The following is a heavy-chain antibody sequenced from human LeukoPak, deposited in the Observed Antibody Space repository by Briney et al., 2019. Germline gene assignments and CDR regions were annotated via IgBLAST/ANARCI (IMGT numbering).Heavy chain of an antibody. CDR3: AKDRPCDICKPMDA. Sequence: GGSLRLSCAASGFTFSSYSMNWVRQAPGKGLEWVSSISSSSYIYYADSVKGRFIISRDNSKNTVYLQVNSLTAEDTAIYYCAKDRPCDICKPMDAWGQGTTVTVS. D-gene: IGHD2-15*01. CDR1: GFTFSSYS. V-gene: IGHV3-21*04. J-gene: IGHJ6*02. CDR2: ISSSSYI.